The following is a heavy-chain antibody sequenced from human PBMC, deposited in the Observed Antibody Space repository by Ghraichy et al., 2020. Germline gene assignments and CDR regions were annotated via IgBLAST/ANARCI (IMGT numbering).Heavy chain of an antibody. CDR3: ARWRGFGVVNYFDY. Sequence: ASVKVSCKASGYTFTSYDINWVRQATGQGLEWMGWMNPNSGNTGYAQKFQGRVTITRNTSISTAYMELSSLRSEDTAVYYCARWRGFGVVNYFDYWGQGTLVTVSS. J-gene: IGHJ4*02. CDR1: GYTFTSYD. D-gene: IGHD3-3*01. CDR2: MNPNSGNT. V-gene: IGHV1-8*03.